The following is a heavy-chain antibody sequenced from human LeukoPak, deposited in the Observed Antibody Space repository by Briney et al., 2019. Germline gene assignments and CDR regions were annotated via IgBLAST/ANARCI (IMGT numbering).Heavy chain of an antibody. CDR2: ITAYNGNR. J-gene: IGHJ6*03. D-gene: IGHD2-2*01. V-gene: IGHV1-18*01. CDR1: GYTFTNYG. Sequence: AASVKVSCKASGYTFTNYGISWVRQAPGQGLEWMGWITAYNGNRNYAQKLQGRVTMTTDTSTSTAYMELRSLRSDDTAVYYCARMGETYCSSTSCYLYYYYYMDVWGKGTTVTISS. CDR3: ARMGETYCSSTSCYLYYYYYMDV.